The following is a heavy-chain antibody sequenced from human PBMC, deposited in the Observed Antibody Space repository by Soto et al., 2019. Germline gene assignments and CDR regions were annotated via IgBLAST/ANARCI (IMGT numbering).Heavy chain of an antibody. J-gene: IGHJ4*02. CDR3: ARSLLLYYFDY. CDR1: GGSIRSYS. D-gene: IGHD2-15*01. Sequence: QVQLQESGPGLVKPSETLSLTCTVSGGSIRSYSWSSIRQPPGKGLEWIGNIYYTGSTKYNPSLKSRVTISVDTSKNQLSLKLTSVTAADTAVYYCARSLLLYYFDYWCQGTLLTVSS. V-gene: IGHV4-59*01. CDR2: IYYTGST.